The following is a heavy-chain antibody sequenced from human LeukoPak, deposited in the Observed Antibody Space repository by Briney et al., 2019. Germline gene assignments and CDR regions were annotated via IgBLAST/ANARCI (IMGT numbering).Heavy chain of an antibody. D-gene: IGHD2-15*01. V-gene: IGHV3-23*01. CDR3: AARPGEVAVPFDY. CDR1: GFSFINAW. Sequence: GGSLRLSCAASGFSFINAWMTWVRQAPGKGLEWVSLISGSGGITYYADSVNGRFTISRDNSKNTLYLQMHSLRAEDTAVYYCAARPGEVAVPFDYWGQGTLVTVSS. J-gene: IGHJ4*02. CDR2: ISGSGGIT.